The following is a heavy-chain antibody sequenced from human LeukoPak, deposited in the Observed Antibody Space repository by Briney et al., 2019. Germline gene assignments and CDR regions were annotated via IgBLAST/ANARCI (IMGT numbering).Heavy chain of an antibody. V-gene: IGHV4-34*01. D-gene: IGHD1-14*01. CDR2: INHSGST. CDR3: ARGEPVGY. CDR1: GGSFSGYY. Sequence: SETLSLTCAVYGGSFSGYYWSWIRQPPGKGLEWIGEINHSGSTNYNPSHKSRVTISVNTSKNQFSLKLSSVTAADTAVYYCARGEPVGYWGQGTLVTVSS. J-gene: IGHJ4*02.